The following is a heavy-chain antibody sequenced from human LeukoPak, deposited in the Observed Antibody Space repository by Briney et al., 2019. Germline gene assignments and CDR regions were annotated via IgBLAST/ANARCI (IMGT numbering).Heavy chain of an antibody. CDR1: GGSISSSRYY. J-gene: IGHJ3*02. CDR2: IHYSGST. Sequence: SETLPLTCTVSGGSISSSRYYWGWIRQPPGKGLEWIGSIHYSGSTYYNPSLKSRVTVSVDTSENQFSLKLSSVAATDTAVYFCVRTRLSDRIVPAAERADDACDMWGQGTMVTVS. D-gene: IGHD2-2*01. V-gene: IGHV4-39*07. CDR3: VRTRLSDRIVPAAERADDACDM.